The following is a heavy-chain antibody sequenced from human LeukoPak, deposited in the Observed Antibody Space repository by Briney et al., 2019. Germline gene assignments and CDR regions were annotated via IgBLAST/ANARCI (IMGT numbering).Heavy chain of an antibody. CDR3: ARGVIGFDY. CDR2: IRSGSSGVV. J-gene: IGHJ4*02. CDR1: GFTVSSNY. V-gene: IGHV3-48*01. Sequence: GGSLRLSCAASGFTVSSNYMSWVRQAPGKGLEWVSYIRSGSSGVVYSADSVKGRFTVSRDNAKNSLYLQMNSLRAEDTAMYYCARGVIGFDYWGQGTLVTVSS. D-gene: IGHD3-22*01.